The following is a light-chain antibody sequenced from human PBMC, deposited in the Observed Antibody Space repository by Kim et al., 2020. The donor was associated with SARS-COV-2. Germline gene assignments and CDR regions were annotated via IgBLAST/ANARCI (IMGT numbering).Light chain of an antibody. V-gene: IGKV3-20*01. J-gene: IGKJ4*01. CDR2: GAS. CDR3: QQYGGSPLT. Sequence: SQGERATLSCRASQSVSNNYLAWYQQKPGQPPRLLIYGASSRATGVPDRFSGSGSGTDYTLTISRLEPEDFVIYYCQQYGGSPLTFGGGTKVDIK. CDR1: QSVSNNY.